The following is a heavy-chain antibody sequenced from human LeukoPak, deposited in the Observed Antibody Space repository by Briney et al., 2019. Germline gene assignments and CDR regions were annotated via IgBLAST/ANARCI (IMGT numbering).Heavy chain of an antibody. V-gene: IGHV3-33*01. CDR3: ARVGSMVRAVMGQNWFDP. J-gene: IGHJ5*02. D-gene: IGHD3-10*01. Sequence: GMSLGLSCAASGCIFSNYAMHWVRQAPGKGLEWGAVIWYDGNTEYYADRVRGRFTISRDNSNNTVSLQTNSLRDEDTAVYYCARVGSMVRAVMGQNWFDPWGQGTLVAVSS. CDR2: IWYDGNTE. CDR1: GCIFSNYA.